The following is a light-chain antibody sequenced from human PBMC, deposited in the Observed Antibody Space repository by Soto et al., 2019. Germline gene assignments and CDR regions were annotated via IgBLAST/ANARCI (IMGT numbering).Light chain of an antibody. CDR1: SSDIGAYNY. V-gene: IGLV2-14*01. J-gene: IGLJ2*01. CDR2: GVT. Sequence: QSALTQPASVSGSPGQSITICCTGTSSDIGAYNYVSWYQQHPGKTPKLMIYGVTNRPSGVSNRFSGSKSGSTASLTISGLQAEDEADYYCSSYTTSSTLEFGGGTKLTVL. CDR3: SSYTTSSTLE.